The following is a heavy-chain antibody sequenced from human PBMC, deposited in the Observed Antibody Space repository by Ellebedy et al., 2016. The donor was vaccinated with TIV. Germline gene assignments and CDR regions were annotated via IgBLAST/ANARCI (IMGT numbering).Heavy chain of an antibody. CDR2: LNVDGTFT. J-gene: IGHJ4*02. V-gene: IGHV3-74*01. Sequence: PGGSLRLSCAASGFTFSSYYMHWVRQAPGKGLVCVSRLNVDGTFTSYADSVKGRFTISRDNAKNTLYLKMNSLRDEDTAVYFCARGSSRWKGIDYWGQGTLVTVSS. D-gene: IGHD6-13*01. CDR3: ARGSSRWKGIDY. CDR1: GFTFSSYY.